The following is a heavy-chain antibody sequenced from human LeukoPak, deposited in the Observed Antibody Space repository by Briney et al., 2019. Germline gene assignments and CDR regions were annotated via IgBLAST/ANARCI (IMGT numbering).Heavy chain of an antibody. Sequence: SETLSLTCTVPGGSISKYYWSWILQPADKGLEWIGRIHTSGTTHYNPSLKSRVTLSVDTSTNQFSLRLTSVTATDTAVYYCARLHLPAHEGAFDIWGRGTMVTVSS. CDR1: GGSISKYY. D-gene: IGHD1-14*01. CDR2: IHTSGTT. CDR3: ARLHLPAHEGAFDI. J-gene: IGHJ3*02. V-gene: IGHV4-4*07.